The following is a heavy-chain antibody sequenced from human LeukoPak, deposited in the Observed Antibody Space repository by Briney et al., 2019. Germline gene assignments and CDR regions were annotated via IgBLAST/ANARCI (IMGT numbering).Heavy chain of an antibody. D-gene: IGHD3-22*01. CDR1: GYTFTNYG. CDR2: INTGKGNS. Sequence: GASVKVSCKPSGYTFTNYGMHWVRQAPRQSPEWMGWINTGKGNSKSSQKFQDRVTLTRDTSASTAYMGLNSLSSEDTAVYYCARVPLDDASGHYYPHWGQGTLVTVSS. J-gene: IGHJ1*01. CDR3: ARVPLDDASGHYYPH. V-gene: IGHV1-3*04.